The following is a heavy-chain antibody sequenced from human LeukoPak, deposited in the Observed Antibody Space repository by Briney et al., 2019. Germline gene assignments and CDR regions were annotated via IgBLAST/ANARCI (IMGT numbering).Heavy chain of an antibody. J-gene: IGHJ4*02. CDR3: ARSVGATFDY. V-gene: IGHV4-59*01. Sequence: SETLSLTCTVSGGSISSYYWSWIRQPPGKGLEWIGYIYYSGSTNCNPSLKSRVTISVDTSKNQFSLKLSSVTAADTAVYYCARSVGATFDYWGQGTLVTVSS. D-gene: IGHD1-26*01. CDR2: IYYSGST. CDR1: GGSISSYY.